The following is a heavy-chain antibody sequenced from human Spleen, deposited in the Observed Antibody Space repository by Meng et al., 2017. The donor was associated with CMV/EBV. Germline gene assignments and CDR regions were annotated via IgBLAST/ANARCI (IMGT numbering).Heavy chain of an antibody. D-gene: IGHD6-13*01. V-gene: IGHV3-21*01. CDR1: GFSFSTCS. CDR2: INSSSSYM. CDR3: ARDRAAAADYYFDY. J-gene: IGHJ4*02. Sequence: GESLKISCAASGFSFSTCSMHWVRQAPGKGLEWVSSINSSSSYMFYADSVKGRFSISRDNAKNSLYLQMNSLRPEDTTIYYCARDRAAAADYYFDYWGQGILVTVSS.